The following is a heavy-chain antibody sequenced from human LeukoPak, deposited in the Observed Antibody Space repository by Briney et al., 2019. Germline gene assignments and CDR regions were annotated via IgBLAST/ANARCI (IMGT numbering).Heavy chain of an antibody. J-gene: IGHJ5*02. D-gene: IGHD6-19*01. Sequence: SETLSLTCAVYGAPFSDYYWSWIRQPPGKGLEWIGEINHSGRTNYNPSPKSRVTISLDTPKNQFSLNLSSVTAADTAVYYCARGQSLGSYNWFDPWGQGTLVTVSS. V-gene: IGHV4-34*01. CDR2: INHSGRT. CDR1: GAPFSDYY. CDR3: ARGQSLGSYNWFDP.